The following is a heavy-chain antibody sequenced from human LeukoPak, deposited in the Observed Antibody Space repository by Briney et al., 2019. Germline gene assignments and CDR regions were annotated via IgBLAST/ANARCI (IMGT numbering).Heavy chain of an antibody. CDR3: ATGYTSGTRIDY. V-gene: IGHV3-21*01. CDR1: GFTFSAFS. CDR2: ISSSSSDI. D-gene: IGHD6-19*01. Sequence: GGSLRLSCAASGFTFSAFSMNWVRQAPGKGLEWVSAISSSSSDIYYTDSVKGRFTISRDNANNFLYLQVSSLRAEDTAVYYCATGYTSGTRIDYWGQGTLVFVSS. J-gene: IGHJ4*02.